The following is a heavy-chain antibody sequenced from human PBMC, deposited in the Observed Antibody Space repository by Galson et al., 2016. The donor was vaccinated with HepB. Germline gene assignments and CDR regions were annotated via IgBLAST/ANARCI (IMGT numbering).Heavy chain of an antibody. J-gene: IGHJ3*01. CDR1: GYLFTDYY. CDR3: ARINAAALDALDV. CDR2: ISPNSGDT. Sequence: SVKVSCKASGYLFTDYYTHWVRQAPGQGLEWMGWISPNSGDTNYAQKFRGRVTLTRDTSITTSFLELDSLRSDDTATFYCARINAAALDALDVWGQGTTVTVSS. V-gene: IGHV1-2*02. D-gene: IGHD6-25*01.